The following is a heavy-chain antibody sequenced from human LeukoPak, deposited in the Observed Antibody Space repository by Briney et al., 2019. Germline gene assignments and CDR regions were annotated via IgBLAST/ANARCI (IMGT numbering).Heavy chain of an antibody. D-gene: IGHD3-10*01. CDR3: AYGSGSYYDMYYFDY. Sequence: GGSLRLSCAASGFTFSDHHMDWVRQAPGKGLEWVGRTRNIANSYTTEYAASVKGRFTISRDDSKNSLYLQVNSLKTEDTAVYYCAYGSGSYYDMYYFDYWGQGTLVTVSS. CDR1: GFTFSDHH. J-gene: IGHJ4*02. V-gene: IGHV3-72*01. CDR2: TRNIANSYTT.